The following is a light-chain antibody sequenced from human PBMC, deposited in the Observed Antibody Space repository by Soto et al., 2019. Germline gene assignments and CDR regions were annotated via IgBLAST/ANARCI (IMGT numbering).Light chain of an antibody. J-gene: IGKJ4*01. Sequence: DIQMTQSPSSLSASVGDRVTITCRASQTISSYLNWYQQRPGKAPKLLIYAASSLQSGVPSRFSGSGSGTDFSLTISDLQHEDFESDYCQQSFSNPLTLGEGTNVDIK. CDR1: QTISSY. CDR3: QQSFSNPLT. CDR2: AAS. V-gene: IGKV1-39*01.